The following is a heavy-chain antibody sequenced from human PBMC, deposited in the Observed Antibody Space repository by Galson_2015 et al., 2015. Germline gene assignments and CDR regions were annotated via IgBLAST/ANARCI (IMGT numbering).Heavy chain of an antibody. CDR1: GYSFTSYW. V-gene: IGHV5-51*01. Sequence: QSGAEVKKPGESLKISCKGSGYSFTSYWIGWVRQMPGKGLEWMGIIYPGDSDTRYSPSFQGQVTISADKSISTAYLQWSSLKASDTAMYYCARHESDYVWGRDYYYYYGMDVWGQGTTVNVSS. CDR3: ARHESDYVWGRDYYYYYGMDV. CDR2: IYPGDSDT. J-gene: IGHJ6*02. D-gene: IGHD3-16*01.